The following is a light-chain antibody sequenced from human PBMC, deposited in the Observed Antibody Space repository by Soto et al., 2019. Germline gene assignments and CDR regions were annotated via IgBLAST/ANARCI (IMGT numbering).Light chain of an antibody. CDR2: DIS. J-gene: IGKJ1*01. CDR1: QSVSSN. CDR3: QQYNDWPPWT. V-gene: IGKV3D-15*01. Sequence: EIVMTQSPATLSVSPGEIATLSCRSSQSVSSNLAWYQQKPGQAPSLLIYDISARATGIPTRFSGSGSGTEFTLTLSSLQSEDFAVYYCQQYNDWPPWTFGQGTKVEIQ.